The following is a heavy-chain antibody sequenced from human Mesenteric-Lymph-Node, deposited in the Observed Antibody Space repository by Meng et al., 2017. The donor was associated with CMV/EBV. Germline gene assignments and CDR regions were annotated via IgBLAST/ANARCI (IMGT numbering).Heavy chain of an antibody. CDR3: ARAVWSGYYGGY. Sequence: GSLRLSCTVSGGSISSSSYYWGWIRQPPGKGLEWIGSIYYSGSTYYNPSLKSRVTISVDTSKNQFSLKLSSVTAADTAVYYCARAVWSGYYGGYWGQGTLVTVSS. J-gene: IGHJ4*02. V-gene: IGHV4-39*07. CDR1: GGSISSSSYY. D-gene: IGHD3-3*01. CDR2: IYYSGST.